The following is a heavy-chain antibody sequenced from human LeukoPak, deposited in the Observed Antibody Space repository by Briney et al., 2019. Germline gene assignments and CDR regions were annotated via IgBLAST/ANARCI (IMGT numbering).Heavy chain of an antibody. Sequence: SETLSLTCTVSGGSISGSGYYWGWIRQPPGKGLEWIGTIYYTGTTYSNPSLKSRVTISVDTSKNHFSLKLTSVTAADTAVYFCATQEPVVASSWGQGTPVTVTS. V-gene: IGHV4-39*01. CDR3: ATQEPVVASS. D-gene: IGHD3-22*01. CDR1: GGSISGSGYY. CDR2: IYYTGTT. J-gene: IGHJ5*02.